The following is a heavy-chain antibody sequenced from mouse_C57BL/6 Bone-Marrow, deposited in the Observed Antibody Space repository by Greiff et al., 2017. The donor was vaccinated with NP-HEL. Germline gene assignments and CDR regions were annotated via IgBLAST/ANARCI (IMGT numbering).Heavy chain of an antibody. D-gene: IGHD2-3*01. Sequence: QVQLQQSGPELVKPGASVKISCKASGYAFSSSWMNWVKQRPGKGLEWIGRIYPGDGDTNYNGKFKGKATLTADKSSSTAYMQLSSLTSEDSAVYFCARGRWLLRGYWGQGTTLTVSS. V-gene: IGHV1-82*01. CDR1: GYAFSSSW. CDR3: ARGRWLLRGY. J-gene: IGHJ2*01. CDR2: IYPGDGDT.